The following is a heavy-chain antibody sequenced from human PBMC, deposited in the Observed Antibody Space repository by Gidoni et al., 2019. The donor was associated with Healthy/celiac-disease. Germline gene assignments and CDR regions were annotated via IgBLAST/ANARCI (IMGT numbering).Heavy chain of an antibody. D-gene: IGHD3-10*01. CDR3: ARTMVRGVIRLDYFDY. J-gene: IGHJ4*02. CDR1: GGSIRSSSYY. Sequence: QLQLQESGPGLVKPSETLSLTCTVSGGSIRSSSYYWGWIRQPPGKGLEWIGSIYYSGSTYYNPSLKSRVTISVDTSKNQFSLKLSSVTAADTAVYYCARTMVRGVIRLDYFDYWGQGTLVTVSS. V-gene: IGHV4-39*01. CDR2: IYYSGST.